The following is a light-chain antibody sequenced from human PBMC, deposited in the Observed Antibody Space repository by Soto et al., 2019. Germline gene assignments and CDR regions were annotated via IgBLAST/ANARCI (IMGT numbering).Light chain of an antibody. CDR1: QSVLFTSNNNTY. V-gene: IGKV4-1*01. Sequence: IVMTLSLDSRALSLCERGTINCKSVQSVLFTSNNNTYLAWYQQKPGQPPKLLIYWASTRESGVPDRFSGSGSGTDFTLTISSLQAEDVAVYYCHQYYSTLRWTFGQGTKVDIK. CDR2: WAS. J-gene: IGKJ1*01. CDR3: HQYYSTLRWT.